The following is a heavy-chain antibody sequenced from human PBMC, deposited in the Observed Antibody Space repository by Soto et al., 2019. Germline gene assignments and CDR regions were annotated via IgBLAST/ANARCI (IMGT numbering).Heavy chain of an antibody. D-gene: IGHD6-6*01. V-gene: IGHV3-11*01. CDR3: ARERVEAPRGPFYNGLDV. CDR1: GFTFSDYY. Sequence: QVQLVESGGGLVKPGGSLRLSCVGSGFTFSDYYMTWIRQAPGKGLEWVSYIRSSGSAKYYAESVKGRVTISRDNTKNSLYLQMNSLRAEDTAVYYCARERVEAPRGPFYNGLDVWGQGTTVTVSS. J-gene: IGHJ6*02. CDR2: IRSSGSAK.